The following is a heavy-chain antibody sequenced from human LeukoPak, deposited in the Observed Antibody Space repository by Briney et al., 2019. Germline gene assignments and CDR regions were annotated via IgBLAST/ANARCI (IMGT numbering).Heavy chain of an antibody. D-gene: IGHD2-15*01. Sequence: SETLSLTCTVSGGSLSSYYWSWIRQPPGKGLEWIGYIYYSGSTNYNPSLKSRVTISVDTSKNQFSLKLSSVTAADTAVYYCARLGCSGGSCYTDYYYYGMDVWGQGTTVTVSS. J-gene: IGHJ6*02. V-gene: IGHV4-59*08. CDR3: ARLGCSGGSCYTDYYYYGMDV. CDR2: IYYSGST. CDR1: GGSLSSYY.